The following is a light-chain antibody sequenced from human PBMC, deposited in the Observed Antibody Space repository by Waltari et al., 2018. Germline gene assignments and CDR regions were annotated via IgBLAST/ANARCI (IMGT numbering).Light chain of an antibody. Sequence: EIVMMQSPATLSVSPGERATLSCRASQSVSSNLAWYQQKPGQAPRLLIYGASTRATVIPARFSGSGSGTEFTLTISSLQSEDFAVYYCQQYNNWPRTFGQGTKLEIK. V-gene: IGKV3D-15*01. CDR3: QQYNNWPRT. CDR1: QSVSSN. CDR2: GAS. J-gene: IGKJ2*01.